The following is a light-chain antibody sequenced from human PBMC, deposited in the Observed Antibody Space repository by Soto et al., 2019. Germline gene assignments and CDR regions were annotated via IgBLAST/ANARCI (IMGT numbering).Light chain of an antibody. Sequence: DIQMTQSPSTLSGSVGDRVTITCRASQTISSWLAWYQQKPGKPPNLLIYKASSLESGVPPRFSGSGSGTEFTLTISSLQPDDFATYYCQQYHSYSWTFGQGTKVDI. V-gene: IGKV1-5*03. CDR1: QTISSW. CDR3: QQYHSYSWT. CDR2: KAS. J-gene: IGKJ1*01.